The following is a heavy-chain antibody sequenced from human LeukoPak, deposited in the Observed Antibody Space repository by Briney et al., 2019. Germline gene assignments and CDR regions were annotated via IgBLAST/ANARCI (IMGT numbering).Heavy chain of an antibody. J-gene: IGHJ6*03. CDR1: GYTFTSYD. CDR3: ARALTSSSFYYYYYMDV. Sequence: ASVKVSCKASGYTFTSYDITWVRRATGQGLEWRGWMNPNSGNTGYAQKFQRRVTMTRNTSISTAYMELSSLRSEDTAVYYCARALTSSSFYYYYYMDVWGKGTTVTVSS. CDR2: MNPNSGNT. D-gene: IGHD6-6*01. V-gene: IGHV1-8*01.